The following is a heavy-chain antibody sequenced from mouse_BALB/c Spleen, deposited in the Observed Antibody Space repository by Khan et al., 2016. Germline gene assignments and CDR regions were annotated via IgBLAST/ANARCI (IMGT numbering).Heavy chain of an antibody. D-gene: IGHD1-1*01. CDR2: INTETGEP. CDR3: ASVVAH. V-gene: IGHV9-2-1*01. CDR1: GYTFTDYS. Sequence: QFQLVQSGPELKKPGETVKISCKASGYTFTDYSMHWVKQAPGKGLKWMGWINTETGEPTYADDFKGRFAFSLETSASTAYLQINNLKNEDTATYFCASVVAHWGQGTTLTVSS. J-gene: IGHJ2*01.